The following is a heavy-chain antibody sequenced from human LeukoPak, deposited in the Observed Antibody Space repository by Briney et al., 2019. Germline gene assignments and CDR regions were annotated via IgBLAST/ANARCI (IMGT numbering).Heavy chain of an antibody. Sequence: SETLSLTCTVSGGSINSYYWSWIRQPAGKGLEWIGSVYYSGTTSYNPSLKSRVTISVDMSKNHFSLGLRSVTAADTAMYYCARGTLYRGWSYYLDFWGQGSQVTVSS. J-gene: IGHJ4*02. D-gene: IGHD6-19*01. CDR2: VYYSGTT. CDR1: GGSINSYY. CDR3: ARGTLYRGWSYYLDF. V-gene: IGHV4-4*07.